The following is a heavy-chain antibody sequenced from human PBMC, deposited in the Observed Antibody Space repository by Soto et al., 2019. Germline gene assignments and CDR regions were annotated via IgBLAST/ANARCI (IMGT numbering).Heavy chain of an antibody. V-gene: IGHV1-69*01. J-gene: IGHJ3*02. CDR3: AKDSFSRTYYDFWSGYYRTRPVDAFDI. CDR2: IIPIFGTA. CDR1: GGTFSSYA. Sequence: QVQLVQSGAEVKKPGSSVKVSCKASGGTFSSYAISWVRQAPGQGLEWMGGIIPIFGTANYAQKFQGRVTITADESTSTAYMELSSLRSEDTAVYYCAKDSFSRTYYDFWSGYYRTRPVDAFDIWGQGTMVTVSS. D-gene: IGHD3-3*01.